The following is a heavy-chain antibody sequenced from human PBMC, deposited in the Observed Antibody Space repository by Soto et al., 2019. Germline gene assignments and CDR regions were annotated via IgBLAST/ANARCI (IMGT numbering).Heavy chain of an antibody. CDR2: IIPILGIA. CDR1: GGTFSSYT. V-gene: IGHV1-69*02. Sequence: QVQLVQSGAEVKKPGSSVKVSCKASGGTFSSYTISWVRQAPGQGLEWMGRIIPILGIANYAQKFQGRVTITADKSTGTAFVELSRLRAADPGLYYCARKRGYYDRTVPVWGQGTLVTVSS. CDR3: ARKRGYYDRTVPV. D-gene: IGHD3-22*01. J-gene: IGHJ4*02.